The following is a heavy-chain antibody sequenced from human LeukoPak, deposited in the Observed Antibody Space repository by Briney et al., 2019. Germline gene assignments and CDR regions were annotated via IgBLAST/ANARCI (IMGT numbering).Heavy chain of an antibody. Sequence: AASVKVSCKASGGTFSSYAISWVRQAPGQGLEWMGRIIPILGIANYAQKFQGRVTITADRSTSTAYMELSSLRSEDTAVYYCARRSIVGATTYFDLWGRGTLVTVSS. D-gene: IGHD1-26*01. V-gene: IGHV1-69*04. CDR3: ARRSIVGATTYFDL. J-gene: IGHJ2*01. CDR1: GGTFSSYA. CDR2: IIPILGIA.